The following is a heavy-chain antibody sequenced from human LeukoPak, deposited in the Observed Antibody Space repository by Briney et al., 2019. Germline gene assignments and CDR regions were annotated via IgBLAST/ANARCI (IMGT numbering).Heavy chain of an antibody. CDR1: GGSISTYY. CDR3: ARSYDSRGYYYHGMDV. D-gene: IGHD3-22*01. Sequence: SETLSLTCAVSGGSISTYYWSWIRQPPGKGLEWIGYIYYSGSTNYNPSLKSRVTISLDTSKNQFSLRLSSVTAADTAVYYCARSYDSRGYYYHGMDVWGQGTTVTVSS. J-gene: IGHJ6*02. V-gene: IGHV4-59*01. CDR2: IYYSGST.